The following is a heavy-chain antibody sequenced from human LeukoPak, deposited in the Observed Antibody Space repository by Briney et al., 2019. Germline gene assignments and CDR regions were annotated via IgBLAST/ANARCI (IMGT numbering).Heavy chain of an antibody. CDR1: GFTFTGHY. J-gene: IGHJ4*02. V-gene: IGHV1-2*02. CDR2: INPNSGGT. Sequence: ASVKVSCKASGFTFTGHYIHWVRQAPGQGLEWMGWINPNSGGTNFAEKFQGRVTMTRDTSISTAYMELSRLRSDDTAVYYCALASFPGYSSGWIDYWGQGTLVTVSS. D-gene: IGHD6-19*01. CDR3: ALASFPGYSSGWIDY.